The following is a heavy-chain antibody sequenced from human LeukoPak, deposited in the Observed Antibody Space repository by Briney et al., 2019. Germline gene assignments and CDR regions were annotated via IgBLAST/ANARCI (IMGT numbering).Heavy chain of an antibody. CDR3: VGHPAGRAVAGSY. CDR2: TYYSGNT. V-gene: IGHV4-39*01. CDR1: GGSISSNDYY. D-gene: IGHD6-19*01. Sequence: SETLSLTCTVSGGSISSNDYYWGWIRQPPGKGLEWIGSTYYSGNTFHNPSLKSRVIISIDTSKNQFSLELSSVTAADTAVYYCVGHPAGRAVAGSYWGQGTLVTVSS. J-gene: IGHJ4*02.